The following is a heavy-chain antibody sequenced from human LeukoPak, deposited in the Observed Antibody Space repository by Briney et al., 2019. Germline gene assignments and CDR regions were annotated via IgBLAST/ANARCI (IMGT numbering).Heavy chain of an antibody. CDR2: INAGNGNT. V-gene: IGHV1-3*01. CDR3: ARDLVAAAGRPLGY. D-gene: IGHD6-13*01. J-gene: IGHJ4*02. CDR1: GGTFSSYA. Sequence: ASVKVSCKASGGTFSSYAISWVRQAPGQRLEWMGWINAGNGNTKYSQKFQGRVTITRDTSASTSYMELSSLRSEDTAVYYCARDLVAAAGRPLGYWGQGTLVTVSS.